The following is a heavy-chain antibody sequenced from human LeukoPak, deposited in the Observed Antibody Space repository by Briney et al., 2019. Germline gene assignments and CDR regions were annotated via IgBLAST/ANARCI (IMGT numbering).Heavy chain of an antibody. D-gene: IGHD3-22*01. V-gene: IGHV3-74*01. Sequence: GGSLRLSCAASGFTFSTYWMHWVRQAPGKGLVWVSRIKSDGSTNYADSVKGRFTISRDNPKNTESLQMNSLRPEDTGVYYCARAPSEIGGYYPEYFRHWGQGTLVTVSS. CDR1: GFTFSTYW. CDR3: ARAPSEIGGYYPEYFRH. CDR2: IKSDGST. J-gene: IGHJ1*01.